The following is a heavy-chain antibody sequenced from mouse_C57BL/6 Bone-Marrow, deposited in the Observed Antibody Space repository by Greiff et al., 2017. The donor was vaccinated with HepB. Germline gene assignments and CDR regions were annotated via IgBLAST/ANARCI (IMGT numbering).Heavy chain of an antibody. J-gene: IGHJ1*03. CDR2: INPNNGGT. CDR1: GYTFTDYY. V-gene: IGHV1-26*01. CDR3: ASWAYYYGSSHWYFDV. D-gene: IGHD1-1*01. Sequence: VQLQQSGPELVKPGASVKISCKASGYTFTDYYMNWVKQSHGKSLEWIGDINPNNGGTSYNQKFKGKATLTVDKSSSTAYMELRSLTSEDSAVYYCASWAYYYGSSHWYFDVWGTGTTVTVSS.